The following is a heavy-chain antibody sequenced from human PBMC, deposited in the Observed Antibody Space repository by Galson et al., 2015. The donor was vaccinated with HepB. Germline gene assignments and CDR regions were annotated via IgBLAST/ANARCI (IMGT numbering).Heavy chain of an antibody. CDR3: TTGGVEWERGFDY. CDR2: IKSKTDGGTT. CDR1: GFTFSNAW. D-gene: IGHD1-26*01. Sequence: SLRLSCAASGFTFSNAWMSWVRQAPGKGLEWVGRIKSKTDGGTTDYAAPVKGRFTISRDDSKNTLYLQMNSLKTEDTAVYYCTTGGVEWERGFDYWGQGTLVTVSS. J-gene: IGHJ4*02. V-gene: IGHV3-15*01.